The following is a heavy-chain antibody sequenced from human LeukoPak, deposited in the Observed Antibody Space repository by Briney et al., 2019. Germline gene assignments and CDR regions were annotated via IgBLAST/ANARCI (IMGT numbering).Heavy chain of an antibody. Sequence: ASVKVSCKASRYTFTGYYMHWVRQAPGQGLEWMGWINPNSGGTNYAQKFQGWVTMTRDTSISTAYMKLSRLRSDDTAVYYCARGWPGMTGRWMENYYGMDVWGQGTTVTVSS. V-gene: IGHV1-2*04. CDR1: RYTFTGYY. D-gene: IGHD3-9*01. CDR3: ARGWPGMTGRWMENYYGMDV. J-gene: IGHJ6*02. CDR2: INPNSGGT.